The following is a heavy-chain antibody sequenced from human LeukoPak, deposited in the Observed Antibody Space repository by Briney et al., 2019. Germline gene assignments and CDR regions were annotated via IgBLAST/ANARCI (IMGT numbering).Heavy chain of an antibody. Sequence: GGSLRLSCAASGFTFSSYSMNWVRQAPGKGLEWVSSISSSSSYIYYADSVKGRFTISRDNAKNSLYLQMNSLRAEDTAVYYCARDKLPDYGDYGPDWFDSWGQGTLVTVSS. CDR3: ARDKLPDYGDYGPDWFDS. CDR2: ISSSSSYI. J-gene: IGHJ5*01. V-gene: IGHV3-21*01. CDR1: GFTFSSYS. D-gene: IGHD4-17*01.